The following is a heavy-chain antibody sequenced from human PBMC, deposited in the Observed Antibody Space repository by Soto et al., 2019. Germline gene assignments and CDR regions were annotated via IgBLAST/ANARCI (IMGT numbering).Heavy chain of an antibody. Sequence: GESLKISCKGSGYSFAGYWITRGRQKPGEGLEWLGIIYPGESDTRYGPSFQGHVTISVDKSTNTAYLQWSSLEDSDTAIYYCARAPSHGWYQHFDYWGQGTLVTVSS. V-gene: IGHV5-51*01. D-gene: IGHD6-19*01. CDR2: IYPGESDT. CDR1: GYSFAGYW. CDR3: ARAPSHGWYQHFDY. J-gene: IGHJ4*02.